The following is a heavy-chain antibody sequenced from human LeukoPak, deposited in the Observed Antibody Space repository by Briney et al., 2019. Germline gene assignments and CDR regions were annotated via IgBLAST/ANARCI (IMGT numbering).Heavy chain of an antibody. D-gene: IGHD6-19*01. V-gene: IGHV4-39*02. Sequence: PSETLSLTCTVSGSSISSSSYYWGWIRQPPGKGLEWIGNIYYNGGTYYNPSLKSRVTISVDTSKNQFPLKLSSVTAADTAVYFCAREVAGTPWIDYWGQGTLVTVSS. J-gene: IGHJ4*02. CDR2: IYYNGGT. CDR3: AREVAGTPWIDY. CDR1: GSSISSSSYY.